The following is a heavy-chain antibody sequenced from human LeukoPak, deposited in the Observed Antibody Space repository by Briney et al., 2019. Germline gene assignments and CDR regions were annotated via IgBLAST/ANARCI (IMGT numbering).Heavy chain of an antibody. D-gene: IGHD3-22*01. V-gene: IGHV4-34*01. CDR3: ARRGYDSSGYYHY. Sequence: PSETLSPTCAVYGGSFSGYYWSWIRQPPGKGLEWIGEINHSGSTNYNPSPKSRVTISVDTSKNQFSLKLSSVTAADTAVYYCARRGYDSSGYYHYWGQGTLVTVSS. CDR2: INHSGST. J-gene: IGHJ4*02. CDR1: GGSFSGYY.